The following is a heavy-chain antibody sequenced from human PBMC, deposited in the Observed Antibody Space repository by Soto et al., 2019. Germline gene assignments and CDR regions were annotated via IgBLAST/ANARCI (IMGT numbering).Heavy chain of an antibody. CDR3: ATADGFGVVTPFFEY. V-gene: IGHV4-30-4*01. CDR1: GGSISSGDYY. D-gene: IGHD3-3*01. Sequence: SETLSLTCTVSGGSISSGDYYWSWIRQPPGKGLEWIGYIYYSGSTYYNPSLKSRVTISVDTSKNQFFLKVSSVTAADTAVYYCATADGFGVVTPFFEYWGQGILVTVSS. CDR2: IYYSGST. J-gene: IGHJ4*02.